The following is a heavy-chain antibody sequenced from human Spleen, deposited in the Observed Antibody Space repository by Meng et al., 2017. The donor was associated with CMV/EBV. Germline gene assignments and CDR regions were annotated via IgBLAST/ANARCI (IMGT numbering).Heavy chain of an antibody. CDR1: GDSVSSNSAA. Sequence: SQTLSLTCAISGDSVSSNSAAWNWIRQSPSRGLEWLGRTYYRSKWYNDYAVSVKSRITINPDTSRNQFSLHLNSVTPEDTAVYYCARVLLRGSSSWFRAPRYYYGMDVWGQGTTVTVSS. CDR3: ARVLLRGSSSWFRAPRYYYGMDV. J-gene: IGHJ6*02. V-gene: IGHV6-1*01. CDR2: TYYRSKWYN. D-gene: IGHD6-13*01.